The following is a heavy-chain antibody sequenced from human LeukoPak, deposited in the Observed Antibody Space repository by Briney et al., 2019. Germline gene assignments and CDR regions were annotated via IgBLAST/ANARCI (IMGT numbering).Heavy chain of an antibody. CDR2: IYYSGST. CDR1: GGSISSGDYY. CDR3: ARVPVGILRFDY. V-gene: IGHV4-30-4*08. J-gene: IGHJ4*02. Sequence: SETLSLTCTVSGGSISSGDYYWSWIRQPPGKGLEWIGYIYYSGSTYYNPSLKSRVTISVDTSKNQFSLKLSSVTAADTAVYYCARVPVGILRFDYWGQGSLVTVSS. D-gene: IGHD4-17*01.